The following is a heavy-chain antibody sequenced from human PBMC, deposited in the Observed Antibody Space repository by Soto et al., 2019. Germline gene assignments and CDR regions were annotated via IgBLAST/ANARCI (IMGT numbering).Heavy chain of an antibody. D-gene: IGHD3-10*01. J-gene: IGHJ5*02. CDR3: ARHPSDFGCDP. V-gene: IGHV4-39*01. CDR2: IYDSGST. CDR1: GGSISSSSYF. Sequence: QLQLQESGPGLVKPSETLSLTCSLSGGSISSSSYFWGWIRQRPGKGLEWVGRIYDSGSTYHNPSHKSGVTVSVATSQNQFSLKLSSGTDADTAVYYWARHPSDFGCDPGGQGTLVTVSS.